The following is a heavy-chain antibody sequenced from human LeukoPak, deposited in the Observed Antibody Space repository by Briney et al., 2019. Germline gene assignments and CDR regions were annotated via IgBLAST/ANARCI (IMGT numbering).Heavy chain of an antibody. J-gene: IGHJ6*03. CDR1: GFTFSSYW. D-gene: IGHD3-3*01. V-gene: IGHV3-7*01. CDR3: ARVGSPDQSKREGNASRYDFWSGLLVYYYYYYYYMDV. Sequence: GGSLRLSCAASGFTFSSYWMSWVRQAPGKGLEWVANIKQDGSEKYYVDSVKGRFTISRDNAKNSLYLQMNSLRAEDTAVYYCARVGSPDQSKREGNASRYDFWSGLLVYYYYYYYYMDVWGKGTTVTVSS. CDR2: IKQDGSEK.